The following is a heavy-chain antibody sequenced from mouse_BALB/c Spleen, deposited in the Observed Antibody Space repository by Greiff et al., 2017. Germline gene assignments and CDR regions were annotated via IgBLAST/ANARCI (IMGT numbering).Heavy chain of an antibody. CDR3: ARLGGNAWFAY. CDR2: IYPGDGDT. J-gene: IGHJ3*01. D-gene: IGHD2-1*01. V-gene: IGHV1-87*01. CDR1: GYTFTSYW. Sequence: QVQLKQSGAELARPGASVKLSCKASGYTFTSYWMQWVKQRPGQGLEWIGAIYPGDGDTRYTQKFKGKATLTADKSSSTAYMQLSSLASEDSAVYYCARLGGNAWFAYWGQGTLVTVAA.